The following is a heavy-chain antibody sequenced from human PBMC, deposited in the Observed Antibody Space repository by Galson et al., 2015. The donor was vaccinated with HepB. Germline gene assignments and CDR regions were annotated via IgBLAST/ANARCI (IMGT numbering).Heavy chain of an antibody. D-gene: IGHD6-19*01. CDR3: ARTGSDWYRTFDI. Sequence: LSLTCAVSGGSISSSNWWTWVRQPPGKGLEWIGEIYHSGSTHYNPSLKSRVTISVDKSKNQFSLKLNSVTAADTAVYWCARTGSDWYRTFDIWGRGTLVTVSS. V-gene: IGHV4-4*01. CDR2: IYHSGST. J-gene: IGHJ3*02. CDR1: GGSISSSNW.